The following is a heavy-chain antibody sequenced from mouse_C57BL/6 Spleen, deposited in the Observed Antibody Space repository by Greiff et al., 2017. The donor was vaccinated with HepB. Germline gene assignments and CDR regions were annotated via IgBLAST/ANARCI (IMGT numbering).Heavy chain of an antibody. CDR2: IDPSDSET. J-gene: IGHJ2*01. Sequence: QVQLKQPGAELVRPGSSVKLSCKASGYTFTSYWMHWVKQRPIQGLEWIGNIDPSDSETHYNQKFKDKATLTVDKSSSTAYMQLSSLTSEDSAVYYCARGDSNYADYWGQGTTLTVSS. CDR1: GYTFTSYW. CDR3: ARGDSNYADY. V-gene: IGHV1-52*01. D-gene: IGHD2-5*01.